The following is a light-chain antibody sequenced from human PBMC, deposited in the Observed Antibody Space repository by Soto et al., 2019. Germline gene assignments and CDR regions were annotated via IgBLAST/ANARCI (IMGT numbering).Light chain of an antibody. CDR1: SSDVGGYIV. Sequence: QSVLTQPASVSGSPGQSITISCTITSSDVGGYIVVSWYQQHPGKAPKLIIYEGTQRPSGVSYRFSGSKSGNSASLTISGLQAEDEAFYFCCSYVGSSVIFGGGTKVTVL. CDR3: CSYVGSSVI. V-gene: IGLV2-23*01. CDR2: EGT. J-gene: IGLJ2*01.